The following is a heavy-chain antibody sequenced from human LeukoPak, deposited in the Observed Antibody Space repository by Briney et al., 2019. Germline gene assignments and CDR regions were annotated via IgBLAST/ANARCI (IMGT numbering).Heavy chain of an antibody. J-gene: IGHJ5*02. D-gene: IGHD6-13*01. Sequence: SETLSLTCAVYGGSFSGYYWSWIRQPPGKGLEWIGEINHSGSTNYNPPLKSRVTISVDTSKNQFSLKLSSVTAADTAVYYCARGPPWYSSSWSNNWFDPWGQGTLVTVSS. CDR2: INHSGST. V-gene: IGHV4-34*01. CDR3: ARGPPWYSSSWSNNWFDP. CDR1: GGSFSGYY.